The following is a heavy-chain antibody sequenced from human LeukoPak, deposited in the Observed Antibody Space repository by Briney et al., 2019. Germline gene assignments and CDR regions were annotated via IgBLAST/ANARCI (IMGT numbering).Heavy chain of an antibody. CDR3: ARDRGYGGNRPETFDI. CDR2: INPSGGST. CDR1: GYTFTSYY. J-gene: IGHJ3*02. Sequence: ASVKVSCKASGYTFTSYYMHWVRQAPGQGLEWMGIINPSGGSTSYAQKFQGRVTVTRDTSTSTVYMELSSLRSEDTAVYYCARDRGYGGNRPETFDIWGQGTMVTVSS. V-gene: IGHV1-46*01. D-gene: IGHD4-23*01.